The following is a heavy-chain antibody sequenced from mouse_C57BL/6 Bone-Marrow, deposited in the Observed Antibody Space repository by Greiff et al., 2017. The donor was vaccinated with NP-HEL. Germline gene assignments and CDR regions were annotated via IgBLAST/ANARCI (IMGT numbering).Heavy chain of an antibody. CDR1: GFSLTSYG. CDR2: IWGDGST. V-gene: IGHV2-3*01. J-gene: IGHJ3*01. D-gene: IGHD2-4*01. CDR3: ANVYYDYDGAWFAY. Sequence: VQGVESGPGLVAPSQCLSITCTVSGFSLTSYGVSWVRQPPGKGLEWLGVIWGDGSTNYHSALISRLSISKDNSKSQVFLKLNSLQTDDTATYYCANVYYDYDGAWFAYWGQGTLVTVSA.